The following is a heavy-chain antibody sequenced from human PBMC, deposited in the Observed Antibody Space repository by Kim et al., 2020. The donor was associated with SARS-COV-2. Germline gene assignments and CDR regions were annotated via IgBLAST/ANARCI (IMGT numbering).Heavy chain of an antibody. V-gene: IGHV4-39*07. D-gene: IGHD1-26*01. Sequence: SETLSLTCTVSGGSISSSSYYWGWIRQPPGKGLEWIGSIYYSGSTYYNPSLKSRVTISVDTSKNQFSLKLSSVTAADTAVYYCARVRRGAGWELNYYYGMDVWGQGTTVTVSS. CDR1: GGSISSSSYY. CDR2: IYYSGST. J-gene: IGHJ6*02. CDR3: ARVRRGAGWELNYYYGMDV.